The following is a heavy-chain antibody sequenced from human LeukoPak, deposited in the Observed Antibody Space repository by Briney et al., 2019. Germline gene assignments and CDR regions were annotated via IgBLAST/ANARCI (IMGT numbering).Heavy chain of an antibody. J-gene: IGHJ5*02. CDR1: GFTFSSYL. CDR3: ARELRNNWFVP. Sequence: GGSLRLSCAASGFTFSSYLMSWVPQAPGKGLEWVANIKQDGSEKYYVDSVKGRFTISRDNAKNSLYLQMNSLRAEDTAVHYCARELRNNWFVPWGQGTLVTVSS. V-gene: IGHV3-7*03. CDR2: IKQDGSEK.